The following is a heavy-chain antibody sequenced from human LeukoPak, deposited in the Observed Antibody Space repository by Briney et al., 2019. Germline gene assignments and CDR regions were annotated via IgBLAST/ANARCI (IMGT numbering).Heavy chain of an antibody. CDR3: ARDQDGPGATVDH. D-gene: IGHD1-26*01. CDR1: GFTFTTYA. V-gene: IGHV3-30*04. Sequence: GRSLRLSCEASGFTFTTYAMQWVRQAPGKGLDWVAVISSDGSKMYYADSVKGRFTISRDNVENTLYLQMNSLRAEDTAIYYCARDQDGPGATVDHWGQGTLVTVSS. CDR2: ISSDGSKM. J-gene: IGHJ5*02.